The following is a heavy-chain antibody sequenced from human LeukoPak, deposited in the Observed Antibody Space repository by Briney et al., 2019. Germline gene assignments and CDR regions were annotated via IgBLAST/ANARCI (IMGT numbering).Heavy chain of an antibody. D-gene: IGHD3-22*01. CDR3: ARSGGLWLLTYYFDY. CDR1: GGSISSYY. CDR2: IYTSGST. J-gene: IGHJ4*02. V-gene: IGHV4-4*07. Sequence: SETLSLTCTVSGGSISSYYWIWIRQPAGKGLEWIGRIYTSGSTYYNPSLKSRVTISVDTSKNQLSLKLSSVTAADTAVYFCARSGGLWLLTYYFDYWGQGTLVTVSS.